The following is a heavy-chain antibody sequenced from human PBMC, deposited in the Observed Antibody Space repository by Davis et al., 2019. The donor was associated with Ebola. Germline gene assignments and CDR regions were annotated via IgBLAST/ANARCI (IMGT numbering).Heavy chain of an antibody. V-gene: IGHV3-43*02. CDR1: GFTFDDYA. CDR2: ISGDGGST. J-gene: IGHJ4*02. Sequence: GGSLRLSCAASGFTFDDYAMHWVRQAPGKGLEWVSLISGDGGSTYYADSVKGRFTISRDNSKNSLYLQMNSLRAEDTAVYYCARGADVIIVVATPVDYWGQGTLVTVSS. CDR3: ARGADVIIVVATPVDY. D-gene: IGHD3-22*01.